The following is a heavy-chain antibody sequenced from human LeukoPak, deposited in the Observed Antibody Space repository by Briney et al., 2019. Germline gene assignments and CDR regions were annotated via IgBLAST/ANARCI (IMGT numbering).Heavy chain of an antibody. CDR2: ISYDGSNK. Sequence: GGSLRLSCAASGFTFSSYAMHWVRQAPGKGLEWVAVISYDGSNKYYADSVKGRFTISRDNSKNTLYLQMNSLRAEDTAVYYCARDLQGIRYFWGQRTLVTVSS. CDR1: GFTFSSYA. J-gene: IGHJ4*02. CDR3: ARDLQGIRYF. V-gene: IGHV3-30*01. D-gene: IGHD4-11*01.